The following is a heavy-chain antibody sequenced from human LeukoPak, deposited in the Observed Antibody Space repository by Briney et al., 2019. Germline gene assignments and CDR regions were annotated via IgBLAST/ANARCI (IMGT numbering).Heavy chain of an antibody. J-gene: IGHJ6*03. CDR3: ARADYSSTWSHDYYYMDV. CDR1: GGSISSGYY. D-gene: IGHD6-13*01. V-gene: IGHV4-38-2*02. Sequence: SDTLSLTCTVSGGSISSGYYWGWIRQPPGKELEWIGSIYHSGSTYYNPSLKSRVTISVDTSKNQFSLKLSSVTAADTAVYYCARADYSSTWSHDYYYMDVWGKGTTVTVSS. CDR2: IYHSGST.